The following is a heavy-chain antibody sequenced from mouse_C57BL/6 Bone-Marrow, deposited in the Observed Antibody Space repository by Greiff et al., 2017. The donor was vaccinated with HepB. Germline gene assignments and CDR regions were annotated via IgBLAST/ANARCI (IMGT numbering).Heavy chain of an antibody. CDR2: INPYNGGT. CDR3: ARDWDGFAY. J-gene: IGHJ3*01. V-gene: IGHV1-19*01. D-gene: IGHD4-1*01. CDR1: GYTFTDYY. Sequence: VHVKQSGPVLVKPGASVKMSCKASGYTFTDYYMNWVKQSHGKSLEWIGVINPYNGGTSYNQKFKGKATLTVDKSSSTAYMELNSLTSEDSAVYYCARDWDGFAYWGQGTLVTVSA.